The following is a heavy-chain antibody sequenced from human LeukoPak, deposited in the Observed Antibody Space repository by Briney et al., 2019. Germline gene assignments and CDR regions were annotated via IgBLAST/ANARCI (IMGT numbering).Heavy chain of an antibody. J-gene: IGHJ4*02. D-gene: IGHD3-22*01. CDR2: IYPGDSDT. Sequence: GESLKISCKGSGYSFTNYWIAWVRQMPGKGLEWTGIIYPGDSDTRYSPSFQGQVTISADKSITTAYLQWSSLKASDTAMYYCARRGDSSGYLTYWGQGTLVTVSS. V-gene: IGHV5-51*01. CDR3: ARRGDSSGYLTY. CDR1: GYSFTNYW.